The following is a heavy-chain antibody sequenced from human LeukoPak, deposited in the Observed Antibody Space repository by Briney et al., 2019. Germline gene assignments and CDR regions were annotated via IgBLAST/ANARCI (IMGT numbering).Heavy chain of an antibody. Sequence: PGRSLRLSCAASGFTFSSYAMHWVRQAPGKGLEWVAVISYDGSNKYYADSVKGRFTISRDNSRNTLYLQMNSLRAEDTAVYYCARDGGSILGERRFDPWGQGTLVTVSS. J-gene: IGHJ5*02. CDR2: ISYDGSNK. CDR1: GFTFSSYA. D-gene: IGHD2-21*01. V-gene: IGHV3-30-3*01. CDR3: ARDGGSILGERRFDP.